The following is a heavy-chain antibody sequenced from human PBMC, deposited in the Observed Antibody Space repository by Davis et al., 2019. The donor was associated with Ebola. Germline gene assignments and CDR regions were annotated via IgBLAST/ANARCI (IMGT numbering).Heavy chain of an antibody. CDR3: IPDQPQGLPAEPLQHPARWERGHRLPGPGLRYF. J-gene: IGHJ1*01. Sequence: GGSLRLSCAVSGFTFSSYWMSWVRQAPGKGLEWVANIKQDGSEIHYVDSVKGRFTISRDNTKNSLYLQMNSLRDEDTALYYCIPDQPQGLPAEPLQHPARWERGHRLPGPGLRYF. V-gene: IGHV3-7*01. D-gene: IGHD1-1*01. CDR1: GFTFSSYW. CDR2: IKQDGSEI.